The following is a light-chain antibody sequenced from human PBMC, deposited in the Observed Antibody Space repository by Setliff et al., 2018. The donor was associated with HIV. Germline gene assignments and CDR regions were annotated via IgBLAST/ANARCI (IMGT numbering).Light chain of an antibody. CDR3: CSYAGTSLPYV. V-gene: IGLV2-23*01. CDR2: EGN. CDR1: GSDVGSYNL. J-gene: IGLJ1*01. Sequence: QSALTQPASVSGSPGQSITISCTGTGSDVGSYNLVSWYQVHPGKAPKFIIYEGNKRPSGVSNRFSGFKSGNTASLTISGLQAEDEADYYCCSYAGTSLPYVFGTGTKVTV.